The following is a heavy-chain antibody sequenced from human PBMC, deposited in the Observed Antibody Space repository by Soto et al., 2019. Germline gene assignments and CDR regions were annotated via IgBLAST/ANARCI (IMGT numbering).Heavy chain of an antibody. V-gene: IGHV3-30*18. CDR1: GFTFSSYG. J-gene: IGHJ4*02. CDR2: ISYDGSNK. D-gene: IGHD3-9*01. CDR3: AKDYDILTGSDY. Sequence: PGGSLRLSCAASGFTFSSYGMHWVRQAPGKGLEWVAVISYDGSNKYYADSVKGRFTISRDNSKNTLYLQMNSLRAEDTAVYYCAKDYDILTGSDYWGQGTLVTVSS.